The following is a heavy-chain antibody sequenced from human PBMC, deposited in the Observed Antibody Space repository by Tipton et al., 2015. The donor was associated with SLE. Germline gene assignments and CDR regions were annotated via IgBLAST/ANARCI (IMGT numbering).Heavy chain of an antibody. D-gene: IGHD4-11*01. J-gene: IGHJ4*02. Sequence: SLRLSCAASGFTFSSYAMHWVRQAPGKGLEWVSSISSSSTIYYADSVKGRFTISRDNAKNSLYLQMNSLRAEDTAIYYCAKTEDYSDFYFDFWGQGTLVTVSS. CDR3: AKTEDYSDFYFDF. CDR2: ISSSSTI. CDR1: GFTFSSYA. V-gene: IGHV3-69-1*02.